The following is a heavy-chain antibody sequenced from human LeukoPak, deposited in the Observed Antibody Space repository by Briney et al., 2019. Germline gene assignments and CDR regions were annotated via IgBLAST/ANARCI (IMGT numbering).Heavy chain of an antibody. CDR2: IYSGGST. CDR3: ARSSGLNDFDY. Sequence: RGSLRLSCAASGFTVSSNYTSWVRQAPGKGLEWVSVIYSGGSTYYADSVKGRFTISRDNSKNTLYLQMNSLRAEDTAVYYCARSSGLNDFDYWGQGTLVTVSS. J-gene: IGHJ4*02. D-gene: IGHD3-22*01. CDR1: GFTVSSNY. V-gene: IGHV3-53*01.